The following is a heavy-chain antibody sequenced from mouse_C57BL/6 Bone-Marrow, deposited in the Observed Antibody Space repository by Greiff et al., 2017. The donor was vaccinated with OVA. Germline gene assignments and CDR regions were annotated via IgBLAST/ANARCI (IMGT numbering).Heavy chain of an antibody. CDR1: GYTFTSYW. CDR3: ARERITKGYYYAMDY. D-gene: IGHD2-4*01. CDR2: IDPNSGGT. V-gene: IGHV1-62-3*01. Sequence: QVQLKQPGAELVKPGASVKLSCKASGYTFTSYWMHWVKQRPGRGLEWIGRIDPNSGGTSYNQKFKGKATLTVDTSSSTAYMELNSLTSEDSAVYYCARERITKGYYYAMDYWGQGTSVTVSS. J-gene: IGHJ4*01.